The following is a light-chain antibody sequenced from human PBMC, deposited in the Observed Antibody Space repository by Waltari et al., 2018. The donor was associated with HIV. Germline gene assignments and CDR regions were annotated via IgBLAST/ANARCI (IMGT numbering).Light chain of an antibody. CDR1: SLSKQY. J-gene: IGLJ2*01. CDR3: QSSDSSGTSVI. Sequence: SSDLTQPPSVSVSPGQTATITCSGDSLSKQYTSWYKQRPGQAPVLLISKDNKRPSGIPERFSGSTSGTTVTLAISRVQPDDEADYYCQSSDSSGTSVIFGGWTKLTVL. V-gene: IGLV3-25*03. CDR2: KDN.